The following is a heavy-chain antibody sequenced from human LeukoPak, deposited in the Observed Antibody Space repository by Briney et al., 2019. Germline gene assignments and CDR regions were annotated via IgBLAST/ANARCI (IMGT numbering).Heavy chain of an antibody. CDR1: GYTFTYYW. J-gene: IGHJ4*02. CDR3: ARKQIQQQEPHFDS. CDR2: IYPGDSDT. D-gene: IGHD1-14*01. V-gene: IGHV5-51*01. Sequence: GESLKISCKASGYTFTYYWIAWVRQMPGKGLEWMGVIYPGDSDTRYNPSFQGQVTISADKSISTTYLQWNSLRSSDTAMYNWARKQIQQQEPHFDSWGKETLLTVSS.